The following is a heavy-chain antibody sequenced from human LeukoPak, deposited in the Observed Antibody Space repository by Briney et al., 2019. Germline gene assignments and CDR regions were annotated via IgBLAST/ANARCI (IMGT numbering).Heavy chain of an antibody. J-gene: IGHJ6*03. Sequence: SETLSLTCTVSGGSISSYYWTWIRQPAGKGLEWIGRIYPSGSTNYNPSLKSRVTMSVDTPKNQFSLKLSSVTAADTAVYYCARDTYNWNYTAPYYDYMDVWGRGTTVTVSS. D-gene: IGHD1-7*01. CDR1: GGSISSYY. V-gene: IGHV4-4*07. CDR3: ARDTYNWNYTAPYYDYMDV. CDR2: IYPSGST.